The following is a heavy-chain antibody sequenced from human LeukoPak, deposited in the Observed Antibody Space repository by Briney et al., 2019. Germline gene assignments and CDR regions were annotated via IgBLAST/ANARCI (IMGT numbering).Heavy chain of an antibody. J-gene: IGHJ5*02. D-gene: IGHD2-2*01. CDR1: GYTLTSDG. CDR3: SRALPGCGSTNCYGLET. V-gene: IGHV7-4-1*02. Sequence: ASVKVSCKASGYTLTSDGMNWVRQAPGQGLEWMGWINTNTGNPTYGQGFTGRFVFSLDTSVNTAYLQISSLQAEDTAVYYCSRALPGCGSTNCYGLETWGQGTLVTVSS. CDR2: INTNTGNP.